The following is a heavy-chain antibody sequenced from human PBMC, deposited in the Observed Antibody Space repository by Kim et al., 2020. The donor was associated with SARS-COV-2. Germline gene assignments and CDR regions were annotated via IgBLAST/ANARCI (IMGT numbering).Heavy chain of an antibody. J-gene: IGHJ6*03. Sequence: SLRLSCTASGFTFGDYAMSWVRQAPGKGLEWVGFIRSKAYGGTTEYAASVKGRFTISRDDSKSIAYLQMNSLKTEDTVVYYCTRAHNIGRWAYYYYYYMDVWGKGTTVTVSS. CDR3: TRAHNIGRWAYYYYYYMDV. CDR1: GFTFGDYA. CDR2: IRSKAYGGTT. V-gene: IGHV3-49*04. D-gene: IGHD5-12*01.